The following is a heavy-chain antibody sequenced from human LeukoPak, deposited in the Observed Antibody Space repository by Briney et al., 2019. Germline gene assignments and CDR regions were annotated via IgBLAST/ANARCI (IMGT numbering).Heavy chain of an antibody. J-gene: IGHJ4*02. V-gene: IGHV3-21*01. CDR1: GFTFSSYW. Sequence: GGSLRLSCAASGFTFSSYWMNWVRQAPGKGLEWVSSISSSSSYIYYADSVKGRFTISRDNAKNSLYLQMNSLRAEDTAVYYCARDDYYYDSSGYYPTYFDYWGQGTLVTVSS. D-gene: IGHD3-22*01. CDR3: ARDDYYYDSSGYYPTYFDY. CDR2: ISSSSSYI.